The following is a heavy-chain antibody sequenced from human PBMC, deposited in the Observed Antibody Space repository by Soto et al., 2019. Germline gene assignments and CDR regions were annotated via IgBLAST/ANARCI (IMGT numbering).Heavy chain of an antibody. CDR3: ARDYRSLRDQYSIDF. CDR2: IHYTGST. D-gene: IGHD3-16*02. CDR1: GDSISSSGFY. Sequence: SETLSLTCSVSGDSISSSGFYWSWIRQHPGKALEWIGYIHYTGSTSYNPSLKSRLAISLDASKNQFSLSLSSVTSADTAVYYCARDYRSLRDQYSIDFSGQALTVTV. J-gene: IGHJ6*02. V-gene: IGHV4-31*03.